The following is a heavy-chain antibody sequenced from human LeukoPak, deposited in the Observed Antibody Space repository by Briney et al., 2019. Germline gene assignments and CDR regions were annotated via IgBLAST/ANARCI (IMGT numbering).Heavy chain of an antibody. V-gene: IGHV3-74*01. CDR1: GFTFSSYW. CDR2: INNDGTST. D-gene: IGHD6-13*01. Sequence: GGSLRLSCAASGFTFSSYWMHWVRQAPGKGLVWVSRINNDGTSTTYADSVKGRFTISRDNAKNTLYLQMNSLRAEDTAVYYCARAAYSSSWPNYYFYYYMDVWGKGTTVTVSS. J-gene: IGHJ6*03. CDR3: ARAAYSSSWPNYYFYYYMDV.